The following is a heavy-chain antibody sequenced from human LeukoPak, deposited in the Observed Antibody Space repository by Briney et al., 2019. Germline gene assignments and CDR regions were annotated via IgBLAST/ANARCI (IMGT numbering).Heavy chain of an antibody. J-gene: IGHJ4*02. D-gene: IGHD5-18*01. V-gene: IGHV3-73*01. CDR3: TSWGYKPPADFDY. Sequence: GGSLRLSCAASGFTFSGSAMHWVRQASGKGLEWVGRIRSKANSYATAYAASVKGRFTISRDDSKNTAYLQMNSLKTEDTAVYYCTSWGYKPPADFDYWGQGTLVTVSS. CDR1: GFTFSGSA. CDR2: IRSKANSYAT.